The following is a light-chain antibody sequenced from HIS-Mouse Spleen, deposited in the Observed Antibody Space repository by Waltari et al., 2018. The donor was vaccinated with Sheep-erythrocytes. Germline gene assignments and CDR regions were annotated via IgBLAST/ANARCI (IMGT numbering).Light chain of an antibody. J-gene: IGLJ3*02. Sequence: QSALTQPPSASGSPGQSVTISCTGPSGDVAGYNYVSWYQQHPGKAPSLIIYEVSQRPSGVPDRFSGSKSGNTASLTVSGLQAEDEADYYCSSYAGSNNWVFGGGTKLTVL. CDR1: SGDVAGYNY. V-gene: IGLV2-8*01. CDR2: EVS. CDR3: SSYAGSNNWV.